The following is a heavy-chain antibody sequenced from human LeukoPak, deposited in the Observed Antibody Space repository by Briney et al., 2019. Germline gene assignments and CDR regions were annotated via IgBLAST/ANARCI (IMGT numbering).Heavy chain of an antibody. CDR1: GTSFNRYY. D-gene: IGHD2-15*01. J-gene: IGHJ5*01. CDR3: AMPGFCTATICSNYFES. V-gene: IGHV4-34*01. Sequence: SETLSLTCAVYGTSFNRYYWSWIRQTPGRGLEWIGEIDHIGRASYNPSLKSRATISVDTSKSQFSLTLRSVTAADMGVYFCAMPGFCTATICSNYFESWGQGTLVTVSS. CDR2: IDHIGRA.